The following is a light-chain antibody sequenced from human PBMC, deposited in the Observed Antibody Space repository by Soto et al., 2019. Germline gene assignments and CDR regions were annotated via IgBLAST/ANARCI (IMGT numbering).Light chain of an antibody. J-gene: IGLJ1*01. V-gene: IGLV3-25*02. Sequence: SYALTQPPSVSVSPGQTARITCSGDALPKQYAYWYQQKPGQAPVLVIYKDSERTSGIPERFSGSSSGTTVTLTISGVQAEDEADYYCQSADSSGTFYVFGTGTKLTVL. CDR2: KDS. CDR1: ALPKQY. CDR3: QSADSSGTFYV.